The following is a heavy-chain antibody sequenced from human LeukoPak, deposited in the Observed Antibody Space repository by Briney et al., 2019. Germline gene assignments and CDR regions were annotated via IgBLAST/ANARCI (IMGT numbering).Heavy chain of an antibody. Sequence: GGSLRLSCAASGFTFDDYAMHWVRQAPGKGLEWVSGISWNSGSIGYADSVKGRFTISRDNAKNSLYLQMNSLRAEDTALYYCAKDSLIAARLSNDAFDIWGQGTMVTVSS. CDR2: ISWNSGSI. D-gene: IGHD6-6*01. V-gene: IGHV3-9*01. CDR3: AKDSLIAARLSNDAFDI. J-gene: IGHJ3*02. CDR1: GFTFDDYA.